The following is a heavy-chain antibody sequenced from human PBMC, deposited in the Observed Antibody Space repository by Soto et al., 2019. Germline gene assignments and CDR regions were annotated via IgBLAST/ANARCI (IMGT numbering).Heavy chain of an antibody. CDR2: IYWDDDT. CDR1: GFSLTTSGVG. J-gene: IGHJ4*02. Sequence: QITLKESGPPLVKPTQTLTLTCTFSGFSLTTSGVGVGWIRQPPGKALEWLALIYWDDDTPYSPSLKSRLTITKDISKNHVVLTLTNMDPVDTATYYCAHTKDDDDLLAGSDTFDFWGPGILVSVSS. D-gene: IGHD3-9*01. V-gene: IGHV2-5*02. CDR3: AHTKDDDDLLAGSDTFDF.